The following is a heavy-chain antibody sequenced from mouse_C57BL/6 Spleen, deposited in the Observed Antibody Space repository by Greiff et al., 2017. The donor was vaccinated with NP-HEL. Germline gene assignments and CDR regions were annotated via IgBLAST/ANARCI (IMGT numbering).Heavy chain of an antibody. CDR2: ISDGGSYT. J-gene: IGHJ2*01. V-gene: IGHV5-4*01. CDR1: GFTFSSYA. CDR3: ASAAYSSGTCTYYFDY. Sequence: EVQVVESGGGLVKPGGSLKLSCAASGFTFSSYAMSWVRQTPEKRLEWVATISDGGSYTYYPDNVKGRFTISRDNAKNNLYLQMSHLKSEDTAMYYCASAAYSSGTCTYYFDYWGQGTTLTVSS. D-gene: IGHD3-2*02.